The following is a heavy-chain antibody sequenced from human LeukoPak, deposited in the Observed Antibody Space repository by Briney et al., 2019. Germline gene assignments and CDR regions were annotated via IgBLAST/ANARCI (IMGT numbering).Heavy chain of an antibody. CDR2: INHSGST. Sequence: SETLSLTCAVYGGSFSGYYWSWIRQPPGKGLEWIGEINHSGSTNYNPSVKSRVTISVDTSKNQFSLKLSSVTAADTAVYYCARGREELVVPAYYFDYWGQGTLVTVSS. D-gene: IGHD2-2*01. CDR1: GGSFSGYY. V-gene: IGHV4-34*01. CDR3: ARGREELVVPAYYFDY. J-gene: IGHJ4*02.